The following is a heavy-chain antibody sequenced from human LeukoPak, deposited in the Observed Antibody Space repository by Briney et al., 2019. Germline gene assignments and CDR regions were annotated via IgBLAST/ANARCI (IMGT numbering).Heavy chain of an antibody. Sequence: SETLSLTCIVSGGSISSYYWGWIRQPPGKGLEWIGSIYYSGSTYYNPSLKSRVTISVDTSKNQFSLKLSSVTAADTAVYYCARQNSGALYYWGQGTLVTVSS. CDR1: GGSISSYY. CDR2: IYYSGST. J-gene: IGHJ4*02. CDR3: ARQNSGALYY. V-gene: IGHV4-39*01. D-gene: IGHD1-26*01.